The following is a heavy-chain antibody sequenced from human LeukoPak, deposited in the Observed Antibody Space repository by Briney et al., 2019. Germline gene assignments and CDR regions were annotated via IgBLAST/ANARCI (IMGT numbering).Heavy chain of an antibody. CDR3: AKDYDMWTGSLDY. D-gene: IGHD3-9*01. CDR1: GFTVSSNY. CDR2: ITDTGDST. J-gene: IGHJ4*02. Sequence: PGGSLRLSCAASGFTVSSNYMTWVRQAPGKGLEWVSAITDTGDSTHYADSVKGRFTFSRDNSKNTLYLQMNSLRAEDTAVYFCAKDYDMWTGSLDYWGQGTLVTVSS. V-gene: IGHV3-23*01.